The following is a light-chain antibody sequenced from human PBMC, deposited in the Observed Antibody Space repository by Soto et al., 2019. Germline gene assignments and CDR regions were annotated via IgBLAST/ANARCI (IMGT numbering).Light chain of an antibody. Sequence: EIVLTQSPGTLSLSPGERATLSCRASQSVSSSYLAWYQQKPGQAPRLLIYGASSRATGIPDRFSGSGFGTDFTLTISSLEPEDFAVYYCPQYGSSPPWYTFGQGTKLEIK. CDR1: QSVSSSY. CDR2: GAS. J-gene: IGKJ2*01. CDR3: PQYGSSPPWYT. V-gene: IGKV3-20*01.